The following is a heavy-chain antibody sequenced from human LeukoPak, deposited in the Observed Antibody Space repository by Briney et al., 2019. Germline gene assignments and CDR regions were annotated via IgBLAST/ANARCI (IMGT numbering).Heavy chain of an antibody. J-gene: IGHJ3*02. V-gene: IGHV4-59*01. CDR3: ARVLSWAFDI. CDR1: GGSIRSNY. D-gene: IGHD3-16*02. Sequence: SETLSLTCTASGGSIRSNYWSLIRQPPGKGLEWIGYIYYSGSTSYNPSLKSRVTISVDTSKNQLSLKLSSVTAADTAVYYCARVLSWAFDIWGQGTMVTVSS. CDR2: IYYSGST.